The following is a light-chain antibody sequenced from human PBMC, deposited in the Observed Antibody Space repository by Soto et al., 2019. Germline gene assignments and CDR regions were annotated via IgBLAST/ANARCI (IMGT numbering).Light chain of an antibody. Sequence: DIQMTQSPSTLSGSVGDRVTITCRASQTISSWLAWYQQKPGKAPKLLIYKASTLKSGVPSRFSGSGSGTEFTLTISSLQPDYFATYFCQHYNSYSEAVGQGTKVELK. CDR3: QHYNSYSEA. CDR2: KAS. J-gene: IGKJ1*01. CDR1: QTISSW. V-gene: IGKV1-5*03.